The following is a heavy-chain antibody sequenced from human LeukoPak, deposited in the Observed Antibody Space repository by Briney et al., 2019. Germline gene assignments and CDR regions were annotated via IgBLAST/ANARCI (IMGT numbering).Heavy chain of an antibody. Sequence: GGSLRLSCAASGFTFSSYGMHWVRQAPGKGLEWVAVISYDGSIKYYADSVMGRFTISRDNSENTLYLQMNSLRAEDTAVYYCTKDRDPKQFVGAYDYWGQGTLVTVSS. CDR3: TKDRDPKQFVGAYDY. V-gene: IGHV3-30*18. CDR1: GFTFSSYG. J-gene: IGHJ4*02. D-gene: IGHD6-6*01. CDR2: ISYDGSIK.